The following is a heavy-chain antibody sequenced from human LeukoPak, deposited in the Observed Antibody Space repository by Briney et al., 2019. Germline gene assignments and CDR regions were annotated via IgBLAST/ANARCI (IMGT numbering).Heavy chain of an antibody. J-gene: IGHJ3*02. D-gene: IGHD2-21*02. Sequence: SDTLSLTCAVYGQSFSGYYWRWLRQPAGKGREWIRRIYTSGSTNYNPSLESPVNMSVDTSKNQSSLKLSPVTAADAAVYYCGRDIVVVAARDAFDIWGQGTMVTVSS. CDR3: GRDIVVVAARDAFDI. V-gene: IGHV4-59*10. CDR2: IYTSGST. CDR1: GQSFSGYY.